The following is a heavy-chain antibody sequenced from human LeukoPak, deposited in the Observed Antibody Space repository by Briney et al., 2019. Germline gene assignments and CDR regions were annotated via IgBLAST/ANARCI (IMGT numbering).Heavy chain of an antibody. Sequence: EASVKVSCTASGGTFSSYAISWVRQAPGQGLEWMGWISAYNGNTNYAQKLQGRVTMTTDTSTSTAYMELRSLRSDDTAVYYCARSIPLPRFDPWGQGTLVTVSS. J-gene: IGHJ5*02. V-gene: IGHV1-18*01. CDR1: GGTFSSYA. D-gene: IGHD2-21*01. CDR3: ARSIPLPRFDP. CDR2: ISAYNGNT.